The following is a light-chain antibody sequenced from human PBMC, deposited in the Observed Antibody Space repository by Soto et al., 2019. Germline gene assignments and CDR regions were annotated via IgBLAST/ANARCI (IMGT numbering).Light chain of an antibody. Sequence: DIQMTQSPSSLSASVGDRVTITCQASQDTNNNLNWYQQKSGRAPKLLIYDASYLETGVPSRFSGSGSGTHFTFTISSLQPEDIATYYCQQYDDFPYTCGQGTKLEIK. V-gene: IGKV1-33*01. CDR1: QDTNNN. CDR2: DAS. CDR3: QQYDDFPYT. J-gene: IGKJ2*01.